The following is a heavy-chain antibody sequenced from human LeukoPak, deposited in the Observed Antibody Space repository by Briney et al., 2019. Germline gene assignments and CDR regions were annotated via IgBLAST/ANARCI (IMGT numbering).Heavy chain of an antibody. J-gene: IGHJ5*02. CDR1: GYTFTGYY. Sequence: ASVKVSCKASGYTFTGYYMHWVRQAPGHGLEWMGWINPNSGDTNYAQKFQGRVTMTRDTSISTAYMELSRLRSDDTAVYYCARDRYCSSTSCPTVWFDPWGQGTLVTVSS. CDR2: INPNSGDT. V-gene: IGHV1-2*02. CDR3: ARDRYCSSTSCPTVWFDP. D-gene: IGHD2-2*01.